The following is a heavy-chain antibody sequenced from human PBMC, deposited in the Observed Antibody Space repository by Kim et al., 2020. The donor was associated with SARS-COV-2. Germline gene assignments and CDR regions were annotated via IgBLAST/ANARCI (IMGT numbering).Heavy chain of an antibody. CDR3: ARDGGDDYGDYGTFDI. V-gene: IGHV3-53*04. D-gene: IGHD4-17*01. Sequence: SVKGRFTIPRHNSKNTLYLQMNSLRAEDTAVYYCARDGGDDYGDYGTFDIWGQGTMVTVSS. J-gene: IGHJ3*02.